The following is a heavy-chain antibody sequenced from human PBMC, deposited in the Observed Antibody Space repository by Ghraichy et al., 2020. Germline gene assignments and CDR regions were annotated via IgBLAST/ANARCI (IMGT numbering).Heavy chain of an antibody. CDR3: AKDQSVYGSGTYYFDY. CDR2: ISNDGINI. V-gene: IGHV3-30*18. J-gene: IGHJ4*02. D-gene: IGHD3-10*01. Sequence: GGTPRLSCAASGFTFSDYGMHWVRQAPGKGLEWVAVISNDGINIYHADSVKGRFTISRDNSKNTLYLQMNSLRAEDTAVYYCAKDQSVYGSGTYYFDYWGQGTLVTVSS. CDR1: GFTFSDYG.